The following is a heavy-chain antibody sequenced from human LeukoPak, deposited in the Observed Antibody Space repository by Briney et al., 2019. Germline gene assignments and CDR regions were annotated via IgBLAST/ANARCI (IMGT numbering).Heavy chain of an antibody. V-gene: IGHV5-51*01. CDR3: ARLDDSSLIDY. J-gene: IGHJ4*02. Sequence: GESLKISCKGSGYNFNTYWVAWVRQMPGKGLEWMGIIYPGDSDTRYSPSFQGQVTISADKSISTAYLQWSSLKASDTAMYYCARLDDSSLIDYWGQGTLVTVSS. CDR1: GYNFNTYW. CDR2: IYPGDSDT. D-gene: IGHD3-22*01.